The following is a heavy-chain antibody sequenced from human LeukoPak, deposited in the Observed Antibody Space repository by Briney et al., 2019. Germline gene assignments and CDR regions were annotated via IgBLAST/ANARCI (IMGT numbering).Heavy chain of an antibody. CDR1: GFTFSSYS. Sequence: GGSLRLSCAASGFTFSSYSMKWVRQAPGKGLEWVSSISSSSSYIYYADSVKGRFTIYRDNAKNSLYLQMNSLRAEDTAAYYCARDSSGSGRHYYYMDVWGKGTTVTVSS. CDR2: ISSSSSYI. J-gene: IGHJ6*03. CDR3: ARDSSGSGRHYYYMDV. D-gene: IGHD3-10*01. V-gene: IGHV3-21*01.